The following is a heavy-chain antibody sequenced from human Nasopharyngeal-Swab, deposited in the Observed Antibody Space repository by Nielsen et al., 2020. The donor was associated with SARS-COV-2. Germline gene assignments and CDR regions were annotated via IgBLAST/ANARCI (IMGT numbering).Heavy chain of an antibody. V-gene: IGHV3-9*01. J-gene: IGHJ4*02. CDR1: GFTFSSYS. CDR3: AKDISDYGGNSFDY. D-gene: IGHD4-23*01. CDR2: ISWNSGSI. Sequence: SLKISCAAPGFTFSSYSMNWVRQAPGKGLEWVSGISWNSGSIGYADSVKGRFTLSRDKAKNSLYLRMNSLRAEDTALYYCAKDISDYGGNSFDYWGQGTLVSVSS.